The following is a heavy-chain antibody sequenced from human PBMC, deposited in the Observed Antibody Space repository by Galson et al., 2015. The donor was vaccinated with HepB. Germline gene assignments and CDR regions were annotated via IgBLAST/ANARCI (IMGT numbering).Heavy chain of an antibody. D-gene: IGHD3-3*01. J-gene: IGHJ4*02. CDR3: ARDTTIDFWSGYCDY. V-gene: IGHV1-18*01. CDR2: ISAYNGNT. Sequence: SVKVSCKASGYTFTSYGISWVRQAPGQGLEWMGWISAYNGNTNYAQKLQGRVTMTTDTSTSTAYMELRSLRSDDTAVYYCARDTTIDFWSGYCDYWGQGTLVTVSS. CDR1: GYTFTSYG.